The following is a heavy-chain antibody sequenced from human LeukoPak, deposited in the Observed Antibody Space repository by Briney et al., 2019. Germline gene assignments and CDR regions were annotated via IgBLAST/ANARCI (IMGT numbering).Heavy chain of an antibody. Sequence: GGSLRLSCAASGFTFSSYAMHWVCQAPGTGLEWVCLISWDGGSTYYADSVKSRFTISRDNSKNSLYLQMTSLRAEDTALYYCAKDSSGRDPDAFDIWGQGTMVTVSS. D-gene: IGHD6-6*01. CDR1: GFTFSSYA. CDR2: ISWDGGST. V-gene: IGHV3-43D*03. J-gene: IGHJ3*02. CDR3: AKDSSGRDPDAFDI.